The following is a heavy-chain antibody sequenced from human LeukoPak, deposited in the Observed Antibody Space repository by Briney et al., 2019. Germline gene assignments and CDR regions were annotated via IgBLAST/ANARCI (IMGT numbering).Heavy chain of an antibody. V-gene: IGHV4-59*01. Sequence: SETLSLTCTVSSGSISSYYWSWIRQPPGKGLEWIGYIYYSGSTNYNPSLKSRVTISVDTSKNQFSLKLSSVTAADTAVYYCARSPTPGIAAAGAYYFDYWGQGTLVTVSS. CDR2: IYYSGST. D-gene: IGHD6-13*01. J-gene: IGHJ4*02. CDR1: SGSISSYY. CDR3: ARSPTPGIAAAGAYYFDY.